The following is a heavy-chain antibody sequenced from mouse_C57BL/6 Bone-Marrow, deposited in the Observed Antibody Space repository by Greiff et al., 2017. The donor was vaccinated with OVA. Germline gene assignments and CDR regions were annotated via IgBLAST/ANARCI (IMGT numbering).Heavy chain of an antibody. D-gene: IGHD1-1*01. Sequence: VQLQQSGAELVRPGASVTLSCKASGYTFTDYEMHWVKQTPVHGLEWIGAIDPETGGTAYNQKFKGKAILTADKSSSTAYMELRSLTSDDSAVYYCTRDYGSSSYWYFDVWGTGTTVTVSS. J-gene: IGHJ1*03. CDR3: TRDYGSSSYWYFDV. V-gene: IGHV1-15*01. CDR1: GYTFTDYE. CDR2: IDPETGGT.